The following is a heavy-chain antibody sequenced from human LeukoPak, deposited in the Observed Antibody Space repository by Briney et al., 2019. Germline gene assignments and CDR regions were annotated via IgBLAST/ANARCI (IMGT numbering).Heavy chain of an antibody. V-gene: IGHV3-48*03. CDR1: GFTFSSYE. Sequence: GGSLRLSCAASGFTFSSYEMNWVRQAPGKGLEWVSYISSSGSNIYYADSVKGRFTISRDNAKNSLYLQMNSLRAEDTALYYCAKDHVGGFGELLFDYWGQGTLVTVSS. CDR3: AKDHVGGFGELLFDY. J-gene: IGHJ4*02. CDR2: ISSSGSNI. D-gene: IGHD3-10*01.